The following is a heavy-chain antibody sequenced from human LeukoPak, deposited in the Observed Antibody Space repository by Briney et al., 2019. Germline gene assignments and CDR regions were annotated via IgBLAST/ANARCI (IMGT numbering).Heavy chain of an antibody. D-gene: IGHD1-26*01. CDR3: ARVGGGSYYEGAFDI. CDR1: GASISSYY. CDR2: IYYSGNT. V-gene: IGHV4-59*01. J-gene: IGHJ3*02. Sequence: ASETLSLTCTVSGASISSYYWAWIRQPPGKGQEWIGYIYYSGNTNYNPSLKSRVTISVDTSKNQFSLKLSSVTAADTAVYYCARVGGGSYYEGAFDIWGQGTMVTVSS.